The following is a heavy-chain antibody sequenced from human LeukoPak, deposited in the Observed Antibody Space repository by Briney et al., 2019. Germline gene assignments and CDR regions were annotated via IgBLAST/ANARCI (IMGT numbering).Heavy chain of an antibody. CDR2: ISGSGGST. V-gene: IGHV3-23*01. CDR1: GFTVSSNY. Sequence: GGSLRLSCAASGFTVSSNYMSWVRQAPGKGLEWVSAISGSGGSTYYADSVKGRFTISRDNSKNTLYLQMNSLRAEDTAVYYCAKEYALGVVVAVAAISYDWFDPWGQGTLVTVSS. J-gene: IGHJ5*02. D-gene: IGHD2-15*01. CDR3: AKEYALGVVVAVAAISYDWFDP.